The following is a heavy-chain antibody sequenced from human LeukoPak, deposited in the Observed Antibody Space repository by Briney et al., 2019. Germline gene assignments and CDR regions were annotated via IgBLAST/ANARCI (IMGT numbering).Heavy chain of an antibody. CDR1: GFTVSSNY. D-gene: IGHD3-10*01. CDR3: ARGKLLWFGEGYGMDV. J-gene: IGHJ6*04. Sequence: GGSLRLSCAASGFTVSSNYMSWVRQAPGKGLEWVSVIYSGGSTYYADSVKGRFAISRDNSKNTLYLQMSSLRAEDTAVYYCARGKLLWFGEGYGMDVWGKGTTVTVSS. CDR2: IYSGGST. V-gene: IGHV3-53*01.